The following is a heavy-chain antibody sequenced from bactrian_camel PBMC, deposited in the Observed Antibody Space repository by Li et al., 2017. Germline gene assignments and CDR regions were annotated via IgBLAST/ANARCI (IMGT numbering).Heavy chain of an antibody. CDR3: AAAAYLYCIGSESQGGERINWHY. D-gene: IGHD1*01. J-gene: IGHJ4*01. CDR2: IDRDGSV. V-gene: IGHV3S9*01. CDR1: GFNYGQYC. Sequence: HVQLVESGGDSVPAGGSLRLSCALLGFNYGQYCLGWSRDGRNKGREGVASIDRDGSVAYADSVEGRFTISRVNAKNLYLQMNRLEPEDTAMYFCAAAAYLYCIGSESQGGERINWHYWGQGTQVTVS.